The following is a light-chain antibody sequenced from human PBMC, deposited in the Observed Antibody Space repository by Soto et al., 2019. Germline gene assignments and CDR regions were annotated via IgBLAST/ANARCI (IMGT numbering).Light chain of an antibody. CDR1: QSVGNN. J-gene: IGKJ1*01. Sequence: VLTQSPATRSLSAGERATLSCRASQSVGNNLAWHQQKPGQAPRLLIYGASSRATGVPDRISGSGSGTDGALTINRPQDEDCAVYYCQQYASSTWTFGQGTKVDIK. V-gene: IGKV3-20*01. CDR3: QQYASSTWT. CDR2: GAS.